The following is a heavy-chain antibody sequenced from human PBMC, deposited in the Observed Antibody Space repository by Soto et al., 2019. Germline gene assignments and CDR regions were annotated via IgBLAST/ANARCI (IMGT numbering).Heavy chain of an antibody. Sequence: GGSLRLSCAASGFTFSSYAMHWVRQAPGKGLEYVSAISSNGGSTYYANSVKGRFTISRDNSKNTLYLQMGSLRAEDMAVYYCARDLNDFWSGYYSPTGFYYYMDVWGKGTTVTVSS. V-gene: IGHV3-64*01. CDR3: ARDLNDFWSGYYSPTGFYYYMDV. CDR2: ISSNGGST. J-gene: IGHJ6*03. D-gene: IGHD3-3*01. CDR1: GFTFSSYA.